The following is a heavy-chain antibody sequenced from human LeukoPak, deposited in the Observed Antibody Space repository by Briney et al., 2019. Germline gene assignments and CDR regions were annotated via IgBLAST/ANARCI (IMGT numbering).Heavy chain of an antibody. CDR1: AFTFSNYW. CDR2: IKQSGSEQ. CDR3: ARDGYGTSSLDY. D-gene: IGHD6-6*01. J-gene: IGHJ4*02. V-gene: IGHV3-7*03. Sequence: GGSLRLSCAASAFTFSNYWMNWVRQAPGKGLEWVANIKQSGSEQYYGDSVRGRFTISRDNAKNSLFLQMNSLRAEDTAVYYCARDGYGTSSLDYWGQGTLVTVSS.